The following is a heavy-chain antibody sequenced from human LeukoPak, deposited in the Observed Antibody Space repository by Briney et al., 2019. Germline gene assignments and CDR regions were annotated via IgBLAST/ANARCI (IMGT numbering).Heavy chain of an antibody. V-gene: IGHV4-59*01. CDR2: ISDSGKT. J-gene: IGHJ5*02. CDR3: AREGRSSGWYWFDP. Sequence: PSETLSLTCTVSGVSMSNYYWSWIRQPPGKGLEWIGCISDSGKTNYNPSLRSRVTISVDTSKNQFSLKLSSVTAADTAVYYCAREGRSSGWYWFDPWGQGTLVTVSS. D-gene: IGHD6-19*01. CDR1: GVSMSNYY.